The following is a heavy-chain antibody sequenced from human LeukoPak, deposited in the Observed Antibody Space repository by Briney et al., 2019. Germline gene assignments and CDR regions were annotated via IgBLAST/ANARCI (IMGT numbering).Heavy chain of an antibody. Sequence: PGGSLRLSCAASGFTFSSYSMNRVRQAPGKGLEWVSSISSSSSYIYYADSVKGRFTISRDNAKNSLYLQMNSLRAEDTAVDYCASSPGTIFGVVGDFDYWGQGTLVTVSS. D-gene: IGHD3-3*01. J-gene: IGHJ4*02. V-gene: IGHV3-21*01. CDR3: ASSPGTIFGVVGDFDY. CDR2: ISSSSSYI. CDR1: GFTFSSYS.